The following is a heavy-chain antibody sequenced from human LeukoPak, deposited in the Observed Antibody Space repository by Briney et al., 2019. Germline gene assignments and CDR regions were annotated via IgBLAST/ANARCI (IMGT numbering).Heavy chain of an antibody. CDR1: GGSISSGDYY. V-gene: IGHV4-30-4*01. CDR2: IYYSGST. CDR3: ARENGVSYGMDV. Sequence: SQTLSLTCTVSGGSISSGDYYWSWIRQPPGKGLEWIGYIYYSGSTYYNPSLKSRVTISVDTSKNQFSLKLSSVTAADTAVYYCARENGVSYGMDVWGQGTTVTVSS. J-gene: IGHJ6*02. D-gene: IGHD2-8*01.